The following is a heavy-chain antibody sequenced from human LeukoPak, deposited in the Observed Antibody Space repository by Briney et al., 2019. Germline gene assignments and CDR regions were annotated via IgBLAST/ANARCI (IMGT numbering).Heavy chain of an antibody. Sequence: ASVKVSCKTSGGTFNSYAINGVRRAPGQGLEWMGGIIPRLGTTKYIQKVQGRMTITTDESTTTAYMELISLRSEDTAVYYCAADGTDWGQGTRVTVSS. CDR3: AADGTD. J-gene: IGHJ4*02. V-gene: IGHV1-69*05. CDR2: IIPRLGTT. CDR1: GGTFNSYA.